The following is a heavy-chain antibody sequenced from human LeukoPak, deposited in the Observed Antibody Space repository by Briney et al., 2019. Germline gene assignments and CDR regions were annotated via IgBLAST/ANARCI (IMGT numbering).Heavy chain of an antibody. CDR2: ISTSSSYI. CDR1: GGSISSSS. D-gene: IGHD2-15*01. V-gene: IGHV3-21*01. J-gene: IGHJ5*02. Sequence: ETLSLTCTVSGGSISSSSYYWGWIRQPPGKGLEWVSSISTSSSYIYYADSVKGRFTISRDNARNSLYLQMNTLRAEDTAVYSCARGADGVSSNSRGWFDLWGQGTLVTVSS. CDR3: ARGADGVSSNSRGWFDL.